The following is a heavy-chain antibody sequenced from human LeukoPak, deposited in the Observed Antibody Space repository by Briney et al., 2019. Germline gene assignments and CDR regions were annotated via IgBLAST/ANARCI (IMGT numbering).Heavy chain of an antibody. D-gene: IGHD4-11*01. CDR3: ATSPTVSKWYFDY. J-gene: IGHJ4*02. CDR1: GGSISSGGYY. Sequence: SETLSLTCTVSGGSISSGGYYWSWIRQPPGKGLEWIGYIYHSGSTYYNPSLKSRVTISVDRSKNQFSLKLSSVTAADTAVYYCATSPTVSKWYFDYWGQGTLVTVSS. CDR2: IYHSGST. V-gene: IGHV4-30-2*01.